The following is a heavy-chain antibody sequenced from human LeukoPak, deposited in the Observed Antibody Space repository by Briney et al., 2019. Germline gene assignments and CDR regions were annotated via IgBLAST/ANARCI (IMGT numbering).Heavy chain of an antibody. J-gene: IGHJ6*02. CDR2: MNPNSGTT. V-gene: IGHV1-8*01. Sequence: ASVKVSCKAPGYTFTSYDINWVRQATGQGLEWMGWMNPNSGTTGYAQKFQGRVTMTRNTSISTAYMELSSLRSEDTAVYYCARVSSVWLHRRKDPRYYYHGMDVWGQGTTVTVSS. D-gene: IGHD5-12*01. CDR3: ARVSSVWLHRRKDPRYYYHGMDV. CDR1: GYTFTSYD.